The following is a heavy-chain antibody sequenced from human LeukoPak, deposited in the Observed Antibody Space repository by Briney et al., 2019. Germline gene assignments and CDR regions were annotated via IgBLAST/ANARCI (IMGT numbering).Heavy chain of an antibody. Sequence: GASVKVSCKASGYTFTGYYMHWVRQAPGQGLEWMGWINPNSGGTNYAQKFQGRVTMTRGTSISTAYMELSRLRSDDTAVYYCARDAAHYCSGGSCYTRGQGWFDPWGQGTLVTVSS. CDR2: INPNSGGT. CDR3: ARDAAHYCSGGSCYTRGQGWFDP. J-gene: IGHJ5*02. CDR1: GYTFTGYY. D-gene: IGHD2-15*01. V-gene: IGHV1-2*02.